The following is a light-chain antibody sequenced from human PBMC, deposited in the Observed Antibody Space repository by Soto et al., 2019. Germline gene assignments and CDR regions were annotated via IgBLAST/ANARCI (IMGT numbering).Light chain of an antibody. Sequence: EIVMTQSPATLSVSPGEGATLSCRASQSVSSKLAWYQQKPGQAPSLLIYGASTRATGIPARFSGSESGTEFALTISSLKSEDFAVYYCQQYDNWPFTFGPGTKVDIK. J-gene: IGKJ3*01. V-gene: IGKV3-15*01. CDR1: QSVSSK. CDR3: QQYDNWPFT. CDR2: GAS.